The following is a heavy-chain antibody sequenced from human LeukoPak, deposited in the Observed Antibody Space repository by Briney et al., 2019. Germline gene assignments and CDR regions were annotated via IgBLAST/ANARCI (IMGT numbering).Heavy chain of an antibody. D-gene: IGHD1-26*01. V-gene: IGHV1-24*01. Sequence: EASVKVSCTVSGYSLSELSTHWVRQAPGQGLEWMGGFDPGDDETIYAQKFQGRVTMTEDTSTDTAYLELSSLRSEDTAVYFCATEKDLLLDSWGQGTPVTVSS. J-gene: IGHJ5*01. CDR3: ATEKDLLLDS. CDR1: GYSLSELS. CDR2: FDPGDDET.